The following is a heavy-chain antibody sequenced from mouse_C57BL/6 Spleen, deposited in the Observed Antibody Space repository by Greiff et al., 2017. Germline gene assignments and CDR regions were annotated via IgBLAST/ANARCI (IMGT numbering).Heavy chain of an antibody. CDR3: ARSNGDGFAY. CDR1: GYTFTDYY. CDR2: IFPGSGST. D-gene: IGHD4-1*01. Sequence: VQLQQSGPELVKPGASVKISCKASGYTFTDYYINWVKPRPGQGLEWIGWIFPGSGSTYYNGKFKGKATLTADKSSSTAYMQLSSLTSEDSAVYFCARSNGDGFAYWGQGTLVTVSA. J-gene: IGHJ3*01. V-gene: IGHV1-75*01.